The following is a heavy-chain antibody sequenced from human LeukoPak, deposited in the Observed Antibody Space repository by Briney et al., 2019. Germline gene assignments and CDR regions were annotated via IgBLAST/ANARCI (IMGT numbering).Heavy chain of an antibody. Sequence: GGSLRLSCVGSGFSFSNYWMSWVRQAPGKGLEWVANIKEDGSEKNYVASVKGRFTIYGDNAKNSLYMQMTRLRVEDTAVYYCATFLPLPYCGGDCSSDYWGQGSLVTVSS. CDR3: ATFLPLPYCGGDCSSDY. D-gene: IGHD2-21*02. J-gene: IGHJ4*02. CDR2: IKEDGSEK. CDR1: GFSFSNYW. V-gene: IGHV3-7*01.